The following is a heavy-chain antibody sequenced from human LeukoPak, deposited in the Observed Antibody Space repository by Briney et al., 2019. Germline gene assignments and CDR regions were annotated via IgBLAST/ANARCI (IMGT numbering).Heavy chain of an antibody. V-gene: IGHV3-7*01. CDR3: ARDRGLNYDYVWGSFRSAEAFDI. J-gene: IGHJ3*02. D-gene: IGHD3-16*01. Sequence: GGSLRLSCAASGFTFSSYAMHWVRQAPGKGLEWVANIKQDGSEKDYVDSVKGRFTISRDNAKNSLYLQMNSLRAEDTAVYYCARDRGLNYDYVWGSFRSAEAFDIWGQGTMVTVSS. CDR1: GFTFSSYA. CDR2: IKQDGSEK.